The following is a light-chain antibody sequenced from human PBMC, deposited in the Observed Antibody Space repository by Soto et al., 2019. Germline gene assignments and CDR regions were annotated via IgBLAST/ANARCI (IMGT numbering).Light chain of an antibody. V-gene: IGKV1-5*03. CDR3: QQYNDNWT. CDR1: QSISSW. CDR2: KAS. Sequence: DIQMTQSPSTLSASVGDRVTITCRASQSISSWLAWYQQKPGTAPKLLIYKASTLQSGVPSRFSGSGSGTEFTLTISGLQPDGSAAYYCQQYNDNWTFGQETKVEIK. J-gene: IGKJ1*01.